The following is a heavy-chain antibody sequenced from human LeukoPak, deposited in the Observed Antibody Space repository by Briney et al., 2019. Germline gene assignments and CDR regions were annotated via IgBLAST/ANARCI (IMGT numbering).Heavy chain of an antibody. CDR2: IYHSGST. CDR1: GYSISSGYY. Sequence: SETLSLTCAVSGYSISSGYYWGWIRQPPGKGLEWIGSIYHSGSTYYNPSLKSRVTISVDTSKNQFSLKLSSVTAADTAVYYCASLSSWSGVYYYYYMDVWGKGTTVTVSS. V-gene: IGHV4-38-2*01. D-gene: IGHD6-13*01. CDR3: ASLSSWSGVYYYYYMDV. J-gene: IGHJ6*03.